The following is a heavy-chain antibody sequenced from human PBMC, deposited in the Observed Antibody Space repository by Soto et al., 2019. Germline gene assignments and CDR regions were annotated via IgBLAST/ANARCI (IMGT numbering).Heavy chain of an antibody. CDR3: AREAAVAGTAFDN. V-gene: IGHV1-46*01. Sequence: ASVKVSCKASGYPFTSYYLHWVRQAPGQAPEWMGRINVSDGSTRYAQNFQGRVTMTRDTSTTTVYMELSTLRSDDTAVYYCAREAAVAGTAFDNWGQGTLVTVSS. CDR1: GYPFTSYY. D-gene: IGHD6-19*01. J-gene: IGHJ4*02. CDR2: INVSDGST.